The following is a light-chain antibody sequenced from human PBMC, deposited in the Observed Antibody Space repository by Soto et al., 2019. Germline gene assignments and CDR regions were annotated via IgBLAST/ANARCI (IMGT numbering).Light chain of an antibody. CDR3: SSYTSNTTPYV. V-gene: IGLV2-14*01. Sequence: QSALTQPASVSGSPGQSIAISCTGTSSDVGAYNYVSWYQQHPGKVPKLVIYDVTNRPSGVSDRFSGSKSGNMASLTISGLQAEDEADYYCSSYTSNTTPYVFGTGTKLTVL. CDR1: SSDVGAYNY. J-gene: IGLJ1*01. CDR2: DVT.